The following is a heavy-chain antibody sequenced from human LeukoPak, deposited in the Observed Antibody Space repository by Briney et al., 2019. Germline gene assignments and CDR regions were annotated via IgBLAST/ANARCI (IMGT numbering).Heavy chain of an antibody. CDR3: ARGVGYSGYEFLDY. J-gene: IGHJ4*02. CDR1: GFTFSSYD. Sequence: GGSLRLSCAASGFTFSSYDMHWVRQATGKGLEWVSAIGTAGDTYYPGSVKGRFTISRENAKNSLYLQMNGLRAGDTAVCYCARGVGYSGYEFLDYWGQGTLVTVSS. V-gene: IGHV3-13*01. D-gene: IGHD5-12*01. CDR2: IGTAGDT.